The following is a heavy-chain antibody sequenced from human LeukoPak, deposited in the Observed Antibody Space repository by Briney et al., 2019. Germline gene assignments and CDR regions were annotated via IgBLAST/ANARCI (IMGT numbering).Heavy chain of an antibody. D-gene: IGHD3-22*01. Sequence: WASVKVSCKVSGYTLTELSTHWVRQAPGKGHEWMGGFDPEDGETIYAQKFQGRVTMTEDTSTDTAYMELSSLRSEDTAVYYCATFSHDSSGYYYWYFDLWGRGTLVTVSS. CDR1: GYTLTELS. V-gene: IGHV1-24*01. CDR3: ATFSHDSSGYYYWYFDL. CDR2: FDPEDGET. J-gene: IGHJ2*01.